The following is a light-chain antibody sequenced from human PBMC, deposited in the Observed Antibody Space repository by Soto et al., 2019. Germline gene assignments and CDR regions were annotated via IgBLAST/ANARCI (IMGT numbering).Light chain of an antibody. CDR2: GNS. Sequence: QSVLTQPPSVSGAPGQRVTISCTGSSSNIGAGYDVHWYQQLPGTAPKLLIYGNSNRPSVVPDRFSGSKSGTSASLAITGLQAEDEADYYCQSYDSSLSGSNYVFGTGTKLTVL. CDR3: QSYDSSLSGSNYV. V-gene: IGLV1-40*01. CDR1: SSNIGAGYD. J-gene: IGLJ1*01.